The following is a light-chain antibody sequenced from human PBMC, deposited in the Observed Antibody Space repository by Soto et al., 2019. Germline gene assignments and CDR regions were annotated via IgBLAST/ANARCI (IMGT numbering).Light chain of an antibody. J-gene: IGKJ1*01. CDR2: GAS. CDR1: QSVSNNY. Sequence: EILLTQSPGTLSLSPGERATLSCRTSQSVSNNYLAWYQQKPGQAPRLLIYGASSRATGIPDRFSGSGSGTDFTLSISRLEPEDFAVYYCQQYSSLWTFGQGTKVDIK. CDR3: QQYSSLWT. V-gene: IGKV3-20*01.